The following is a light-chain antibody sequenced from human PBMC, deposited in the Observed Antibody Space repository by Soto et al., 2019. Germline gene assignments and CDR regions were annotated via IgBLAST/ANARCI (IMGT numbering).Light chain of an antibody. CDR2: AAS. CDR1: QGIFNY. Sequence: DIQMTQSPSSLSASVGDRVTITCRASQGIFNYLAWYQQKPGKGPKLLIYAASTLKSGVPSRFRGSASGTACTLSINSLQPEDFATYYCQKYNNAPRTFGPGTKIDIK. J-gene: IGKJ3*01. CDR3: QKYNNAPRT. V-gene: IGKV1-27*01.